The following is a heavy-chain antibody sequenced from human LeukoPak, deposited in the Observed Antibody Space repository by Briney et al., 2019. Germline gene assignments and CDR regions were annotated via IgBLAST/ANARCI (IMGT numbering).Heavy chain of an antibody. CDR3: ARDWGRYCSGGSCYEYYFDY. Sequence: PSETLSLTCTASGGTISSYYWSWIRQPPGKGLEWIGYIYYSGSTNYNTSLKSRVTISVDTAKSQFSLKLSSVTAAESAVYYCARDWGRYCSGGSCYEYYFDYWGQGTLVTVSS. J-gene: IGHJ4*02. CDR2: IYYSGST. CDR1: GGTISSYY. V-gene: IGHV4-59*01. D-gene: IGHD2-15*01.